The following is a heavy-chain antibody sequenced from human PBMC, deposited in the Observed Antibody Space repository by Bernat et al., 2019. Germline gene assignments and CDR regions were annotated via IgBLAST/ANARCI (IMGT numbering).Heavy chain of an antibody. CDR1: GFTFSSYA. V-gene: IGHV3-23*01. J-gene: IGHJ5*02. CDR2: ISGSGGST. Sequence: EVQLLESGGGLVQPGGSLRLSCAASGFTFSSYAMSWVRQAPGKGLEWVSAISGSGGSTYYADSVKGRCTISRDNSKNTLYLQMNSLRAEDTAVYYCANDTRYCSSTSCADPWGQGTLVTVSS. CDR3: ANDTRYCSSTSCADP. D-gene: IGHD2-2*01.